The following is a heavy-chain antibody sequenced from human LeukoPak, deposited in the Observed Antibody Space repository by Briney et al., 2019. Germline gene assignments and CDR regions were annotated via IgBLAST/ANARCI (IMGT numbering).Heavy chain of an antibody. J-gene: IGHJ4*02. CDR1: GYTFTSYG. CDR3: ARAHNYYDSSGYYPQLLGFDY. D-gene: IGHD3-22*01. Sequence: ASVKVSCKASGYTFTSYGISWVRQAPGQGLEWMGWISAFNGNTNYAQKLQGRVTMTTDTSTSTAYMGLRSLRSDDTAVYYCARAHNYYDSSGYYPQLLGFDYWGQGTLVTVSS. V-gene: IGHV1-18*01. CDR2: ISAFNGNT.